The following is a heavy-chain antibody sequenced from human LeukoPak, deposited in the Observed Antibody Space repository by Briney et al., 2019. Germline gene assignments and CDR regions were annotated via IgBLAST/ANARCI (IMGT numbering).Heavy chain of an antibody. CDR3: ARVRMITFGGVIVSYYYYYMDV. J-gene: IGHJ6*03. CDR2: INHSGST. Sequence: SETLSLTCAVYGGSFSGYYWSWIRQPPGKGLEWIGEINHSGSTNYNPSLKSRVTISVDTSKNQFSLKLSSVTAADTAVYYCARVRMITFGGVIVSYYYYYMDVWGKGTPVTVSS. CDR1: GGSFSGYY. V-gene: IGHV4-34*01. D-gene: IGHD3-16*02.